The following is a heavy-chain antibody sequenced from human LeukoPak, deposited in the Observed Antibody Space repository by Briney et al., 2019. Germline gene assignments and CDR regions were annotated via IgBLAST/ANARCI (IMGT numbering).Heavy chain of an antibody. J-gene: IGHJ6*02. V-gene: IGHV4-59*11. CDR1: GGSISSHY. Sequence: SETLSLTCTVSGGSISSHYWSWIRQPPGKGLEWIGYIYYSGSTNYNPSLKSRVTISVDTSKNQFSLKLSSVTAADTAVYYCARVEDGGFLEWLPESYYYYGMDVWGQGTTVTVSS. D-gene: IGHD3-3*01. CDR2: IYYSGST. CDR3: ARVEDGGFLEWLPESYYYYGMDV.